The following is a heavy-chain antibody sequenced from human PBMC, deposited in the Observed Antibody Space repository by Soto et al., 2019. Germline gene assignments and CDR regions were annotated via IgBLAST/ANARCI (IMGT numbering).Heavy chain of an antibody. V-gene: IGHV4-4*07. CDR3: ASHRSIAALGAPDY. Sequence: PSETLSLTCTVSGGSISSYYWSWIRQPAGKGLEWIGRIYTSGSTNYNPSLKSRVTMSVDTSKNQFSLKLSSVTAADTAVYYCASHRSIAALGAPDYWGQGTLVTVSS. CDR1: GGSISSYY. CDR2: IYTSGST. J-gene: IGHJ4*02. D-gene: IGHD6-6*01.